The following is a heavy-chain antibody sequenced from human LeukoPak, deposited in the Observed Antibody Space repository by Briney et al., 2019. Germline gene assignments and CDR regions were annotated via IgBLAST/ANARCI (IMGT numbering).Heavy chain of an antibody. D-gene: IGHD3-10*01. J-gene: IGHJ4*02. V-gene: IGHV3-13*01. CDR1: GLTFSRHD. CDR3: ARGIPVIRGVISPLDY. CDR2: IGTAGDT. Sequence: GGSLRLSCAASGLTFSRHDMHWVRHTAGKGLEWVSGIGTAGDTYYADSVKGRFTTSRENAKNSLFLQMNSLRAGDTAVYYCARGIPVIRGVISPLDYWGQGTLVTVSS.